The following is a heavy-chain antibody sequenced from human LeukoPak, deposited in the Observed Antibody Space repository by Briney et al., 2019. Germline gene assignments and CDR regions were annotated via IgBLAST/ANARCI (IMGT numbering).Heavy chain of an antibody. CDR1: GGSISSSSYY. Sequence: KPSETLSFTCTVSGGSISSSSYYWGWIRQPPGKGLEWIGSIYYSGSTYYNPSLKSRVTISVDTSKNQFSLKLSSVTAADTAVYYCARDYDSSGYYYGSWGQGTLVTVSS. CDR2: IYYSGST. CDR3: ARDYDSSGYYYGS. D-gene: IGHD3-22*01. V-gene: IGHV4-39*07. J-gene: IGHJ4*02.